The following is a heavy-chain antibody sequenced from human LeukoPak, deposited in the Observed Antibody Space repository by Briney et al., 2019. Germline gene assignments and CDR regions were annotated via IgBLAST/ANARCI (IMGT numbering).Heavy chain of an antibody. V-gene: IGHV1-2*02. J-gene: IGHJ6*03. CDR1: GYTFTAYY. Sequence: ASLKVSCKASGYTFTAYYMHWVRQAPGQGLEWMGWINPNSGGTNYAQKFQGRVTMTRDTSISTVYMELRSLRSDDTAVYYCAFSSYYLQGNYYYMDVWGKGTTVTVSS. D-gene: IGHD1-26*01. CDR3: AFSSYYLQGNYYYMDV. CDR2: INPNSGGT.